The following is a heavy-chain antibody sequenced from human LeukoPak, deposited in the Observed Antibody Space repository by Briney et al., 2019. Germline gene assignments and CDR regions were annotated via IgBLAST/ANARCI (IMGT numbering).Heavy chain of an antibody. CDR2: INHSGST. CDR3: AIGVAIDY. CDR1: GGSFSGYY. Sequence: KPSETLSLTCAVYGGSFSGYYWSWIRQPPGKGLEWIGEINHSGSTNYNPSLKSRVTISVDTSKNQFSLKLSSVTAADTAVYYCAIGVAIDYWGQGTLVTVSS. D-gene: IGHD3-3*01. J-gene: IGHJ4*02. V-gene: IGHV4-34*01.